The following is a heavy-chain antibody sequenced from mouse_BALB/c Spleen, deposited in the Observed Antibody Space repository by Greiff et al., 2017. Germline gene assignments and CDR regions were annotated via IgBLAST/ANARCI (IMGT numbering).Heavy chain of an antibody. CDR1: GYTFTTYP. CDR3: ARGDGNYQFAY. V-gene: IGHV1-47*01. Sequence: VQLVESGAELVKPGASVKMSCKAFGYTFTTYPIEWMKQNHGKSLEWIGNFHPYNDDTKYNEKFKGKAKLTVEKSSSTVYLELSRLTSDDSAVYYCARGDGNYQFAYWGQGTLVTVSA. J-gene: IGHJ3*01. CDR2: FHPYNDDT. D-gene: IGHD2-1*01.